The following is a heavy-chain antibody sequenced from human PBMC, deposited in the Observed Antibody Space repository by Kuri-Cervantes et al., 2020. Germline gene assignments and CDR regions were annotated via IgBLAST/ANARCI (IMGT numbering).Heavy chain of an antibody. V-gene: IGHV3-20*04. CDR3: ARDRPFSY. J-gene: IGHJ4*02. D-gene: IGHD3-16*01. CDR1: GFTFDDYG. CDR2: INWNGGST. Sequence: GGSLRLSCAASGFTFDDYGMSWVRQAPGKGLEWVSGINWNGGSTGYADSVKGRFTISRDISKNTLYLHMNNLRAEDTAVYYCARDRPFSYWGQGTLVTVSS.